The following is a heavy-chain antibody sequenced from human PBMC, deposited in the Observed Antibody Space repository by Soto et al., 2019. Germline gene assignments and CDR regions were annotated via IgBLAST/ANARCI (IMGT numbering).Heavy chain of an antibody. Sequence: GGSLRLSCAVSGFTFTNYGFNWVRQAPGKGLEWVSSVSKSDYTYYSDSVKGRFTISRDNAKNSVSLQMNNLRAEDTAVYYCTREPSLIIPAVADFWGQGTLVTVSS. V-gene: IGHV3-21*01. J-gene: IGHJ1*01. CDR3: TREPSLIIPAVADF. CDR1: GFTFTNYG. D-gene: IGHD6-19*01. CDR2: VSKSDYT.